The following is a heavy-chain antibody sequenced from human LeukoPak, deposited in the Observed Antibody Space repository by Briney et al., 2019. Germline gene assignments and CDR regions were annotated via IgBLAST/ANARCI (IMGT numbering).Heavy chain of an antibody. Sequence: SETLSLTCTVSGGSISGYHWSWIRQPPGKGLEWIGYIYYSGNTNYNPSLKSRVTISVDTSKNQFSLKLSSVTAADTAVYYCARVRWYDFWSGYWEFDYWGQGTLVTVSS. D-gene: IGHD3-3*01. J-gene: IGHJ4*02. CDR2: IYYSGNT. CDR1: GGSISGYH. CDR3: ARVRWYDFWSGYWEFDY. V-gene: IGHV4-59*01.